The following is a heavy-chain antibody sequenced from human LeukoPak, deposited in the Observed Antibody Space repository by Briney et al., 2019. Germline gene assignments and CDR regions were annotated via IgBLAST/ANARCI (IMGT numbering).Heavy chain of an antibody. CDR1: GFPFSSYA. CDR3: ARDLFGFDWSFDP. J-gene: IGHJ5*02. Sequence: GGSLRLSCAASGFPFSSYAMHWVPQAPGKGLEYVSAISSNRGSTYYAKALKGRFTITTDNSKNTLYIQMSSLRADDMAVYYCARDLFGFDWSFDPWGTGTLVTVSS. V-gene: IGHV3-64*01. CDR2: ISSNRGST. D-gene: IGHD3-9*01.